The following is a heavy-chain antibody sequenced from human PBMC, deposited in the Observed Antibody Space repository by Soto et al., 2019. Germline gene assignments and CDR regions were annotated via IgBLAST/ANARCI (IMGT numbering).Heavy chain of an antibody. CDR2: INHSGST. Sequence: PSETLSLTCAAYGGSFSGYYWSWIRQPPGKGLEWIGEINHSGSTNYNPSLKSRVTISVDTSKNQFSLMLSSVTAADTAVYYCARGREDYVWWSMVGWFDPWGQGTLVTVSS. D-gene: IGHD3-16*01. CDR1: GGSFSGYY. V-gene: IGHV4-34*01. J-gene: IGHJ5*02. CDR3: ARGREDYVWWSMVGWFDP.